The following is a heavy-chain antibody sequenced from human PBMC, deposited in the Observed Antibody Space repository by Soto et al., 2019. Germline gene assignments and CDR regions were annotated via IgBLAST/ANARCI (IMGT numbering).Heavy chain of an antibody. V-gene: IGHV1-18*04. D-gene: IGHD4-17*01. J-gene: IGHJ6*02. CDR2: ISAYNGDT. Sequence: ASVKGYWKASGYAFSDHRSTWGRQAPGRGLEWVGWISAYNGDTNYAQNFQGRVTMTTDTSTSTAYMELRSLRSDDTAVYYCARDRGGDYRDYYYGMDVWGQGTTVTVSS. CDR1: GYAFSDHR. CDR3: ARDRGGDYRDYYYGMDV.